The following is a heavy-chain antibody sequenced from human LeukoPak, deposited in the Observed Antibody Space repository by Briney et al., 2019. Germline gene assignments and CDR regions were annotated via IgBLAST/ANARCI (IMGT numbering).Heavy chain of an antibody. Sequence: ASVKVSCKASGGTFSSYAISWVRQAPGQGLEWMGWMNPNSGNTGYAQKFQGRVTMTRNTSISTAYMELSSLRSEDTAVYYCARGRVTMVRGVPAPRNDYWGQGTLVTVSS. CDR2: MNPNSGNT. CDR1: GGTFSSYA. D-gene: IGHD3-10*01. V-gene: IGHV1-8*02. CDR3: ARGRVTMVRGVPAPRNDY. J-gene: IGHJ4*02.